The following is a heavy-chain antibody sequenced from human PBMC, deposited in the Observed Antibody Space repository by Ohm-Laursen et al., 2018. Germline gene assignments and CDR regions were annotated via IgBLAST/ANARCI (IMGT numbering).Heavy chain of an antibody. J-gene: IGHJ6*02. CDR1: GYTFTSYG. V-gene: IGHV1-18*01. CDR3: ATTVRFGVVILPQYYYYGMDV. Sequence: ASVKVSCKASGYTFTSYGISWVRQAPGQGLEWMGWISAYNGNTNYAQKLQGRVTMTTDTSTSTAYMELRSLRSDDTAVYYCATTVRFGVVILPQYYYYGMDVWGQGTTVTVSS. CDR2: ISAYNGNT. D-gene: IGHD3-3*01.